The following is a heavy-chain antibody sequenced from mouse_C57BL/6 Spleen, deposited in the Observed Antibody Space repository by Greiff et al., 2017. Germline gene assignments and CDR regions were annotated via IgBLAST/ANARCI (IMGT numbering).Heavy chain of an antibody. J-gene: IGHJ1*03. CDR1: GFSLTSYG. CDR2: IWSGGST. V-gene: IGHV2-2*01. D-gene: IGHD2-12*01. Sequence: VQLQESGPGLVQPSQSLSITCTVSGFSLTSYGVHWVRQSPGKGLEWLGVIWSGGSTDYNAAFISRLSISKDNSKSQVFFKMNSLQADDTAIYYCARTRYDWYFDVWGTGTTVTVSS. CDR3: ARTRYDWYFDV.